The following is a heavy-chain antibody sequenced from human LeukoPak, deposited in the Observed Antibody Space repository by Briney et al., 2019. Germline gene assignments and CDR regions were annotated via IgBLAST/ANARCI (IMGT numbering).Heavy chain of an antibody. V-gene: IGHV4-59*08. CDR3: ARHHSHYTYNWFDP. CDR2: IYYSGST. Sequence: SETLSLTCTVSGGSISSYYWSWIRQPPGKGLEWIGYIYYSGSTNYNPSLKSRVTISVDTSKNQFSLKLSSVTAADTAVYYCARHHSHYTYNWFDPWGQGTLVTVSS. D-gene: IGHD3-3*01. CDR1: GGSISSYY. J-gene: IGHJ5*02.